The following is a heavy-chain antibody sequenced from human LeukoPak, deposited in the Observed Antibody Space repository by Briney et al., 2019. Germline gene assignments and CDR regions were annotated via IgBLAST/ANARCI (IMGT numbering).Heavy chain of an antibody. CDR2: ISSSSSYI. D-gene: IGHD2-15*01. CDR3: ARGYGVVVVAATIDY. Sequence: GGSLRLSCAASGFTFSSYSMNWVRQAPGKGLEWVSSISSSSSYIYYADSVKGRFTISRDNAKNSLYLQMNSLRAEDTAVYYCARGYGVVVVAATIDYWGQGTLATVSS. V-gene: IGHV3-21*01. CDR1: GFTFSSYS. J-gene: IGHJ4*02.